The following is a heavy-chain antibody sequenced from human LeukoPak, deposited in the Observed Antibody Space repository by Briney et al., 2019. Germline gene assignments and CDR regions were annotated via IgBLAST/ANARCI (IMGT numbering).Heavy chain of an antibody. CDR3: ARDQGSGYDLVPYYDYYMDV. CDR2: ITSTSRYI. J-gene: IGHJ6*03. Sequence: GGSLRLSCAASGFTFSIYNMNWVRQAPGKGLEWASSITSTSRYIYYGDSVKGRFTISRDNAKNSLYLQMNSLRAEDTAVYYCARDQGSGYDLVPYYDYYMDVWGKGTTVTVSS. D-gene: IGHD5-12*01. V-gene: IGHV3-21*01. CDR1: GFTFSIYN.